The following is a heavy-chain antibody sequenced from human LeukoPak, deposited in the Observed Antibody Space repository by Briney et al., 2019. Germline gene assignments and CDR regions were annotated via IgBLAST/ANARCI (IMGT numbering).Heavy chain of an antibody. D-gene: IGHD4-11*01. J-gene: IGHJ3*02. CDR3: ARGGGNDYKYNAFDI. Sequence: GGSLRLSCAASGFTLSSHEMNWLHPAAGKGLECVSYINSSGSSKHYAHSVKGRFTISRDNAKNSLYLKMNCRRAEGTAFYYLARGGGNDYKYNAFDIWGQGTMVTVSS. CDR1: GFTLSSHE. V-gene: IGHV3-48*03. CDR2: INSSGSSK.